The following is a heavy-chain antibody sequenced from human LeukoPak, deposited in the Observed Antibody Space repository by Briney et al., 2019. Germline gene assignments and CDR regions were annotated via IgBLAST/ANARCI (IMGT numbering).Heavy chain of an antibody. Sequence: PSETLSLTCTVSGGSISSSPYYWGWIRQPPGKGLEWIGNIYYSGSTYYNPSLKTRVTISVDTSKNQFSLKLTSVAAADTAVYYCARHASVDGNWPRPLDYWGQGSLVTVSS. V-gene: IGHV4-39*01. D-gene: IGHD6-19*01. CDR2: IYYSGST. CDR3: ARHASVDGNWPRPLDY. J-gene: IGHJ4*02. CDR1: GGSISSSPYY.